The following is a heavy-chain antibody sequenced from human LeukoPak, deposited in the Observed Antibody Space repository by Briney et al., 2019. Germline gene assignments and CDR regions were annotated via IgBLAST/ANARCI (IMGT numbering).Heavy chain of an antibody. CDR2: ISSSSRTV. J-gene: IGHJ4*02. D-gene: IGHD5-24*01. Sequence: GGSLRLSCAASGFIFNSYSMNWVRQAPGKGLEWVSYISSSSRTVYYADSVKGRFTISRDNAKNSLYLQMNSLRDEDTAVYYCARESSGWLQLFDYWGQGTLVTVSS. CDR1: GFIFNSYS. CDR3: ARESSGWLQLFDY. V-gene: IGHV3-48*02.